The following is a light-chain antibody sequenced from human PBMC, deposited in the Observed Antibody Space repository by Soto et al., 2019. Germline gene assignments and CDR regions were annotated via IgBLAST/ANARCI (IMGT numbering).Light chain of an antibody. CDR2: GAS. Sequence: EIVLRQSPGALSLSPGERATLSCRASQFVSSSYLAWYQQKPGQAPRLLIYGASGRATGIPDRFSGSGSGTDFTLTISRLEPEDSAAYYCQQYGSSPLTFGGGTKVDIK. J-gene: IGKJ4*01. CDR1: QFVSSSY. CDR3: QQYGSSPLT. V-gene: IGKV3-20*01.